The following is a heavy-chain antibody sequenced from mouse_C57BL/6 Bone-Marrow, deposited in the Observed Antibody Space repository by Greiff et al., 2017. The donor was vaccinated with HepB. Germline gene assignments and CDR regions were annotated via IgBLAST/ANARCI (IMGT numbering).Heavy chain of an antibody. CDR2: ISYSGST. Sequence: EVQLVESGPGMVKPSQSLSLTCTVTGYSITSGYDWHWIRHFPGNKLEWMGYISYSGSTNYNPSLKSRISITHDTSKNHFFLKLNSVTTEDTATYCCARVRDYAWFAYWGQGTLVTVSA. V-gene: IGHV3-1*01. CDR1: GYSITSGYD. CDR3: ARVRDYAWFAY. J-gene: IGHJ3*01. D-gene: IGHD2-4*01.